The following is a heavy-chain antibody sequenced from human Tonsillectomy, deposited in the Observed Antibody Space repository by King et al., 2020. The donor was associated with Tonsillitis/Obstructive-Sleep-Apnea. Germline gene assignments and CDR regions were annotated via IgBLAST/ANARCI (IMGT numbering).Heavy chain of an antibody. D-gene: IGHD3-3*01. CDR1: GGSISSSSYY. Sequence: QLQESGPGLVKPSETLSLTCTVSGGSISSSSYYWGWIRQPPGKGLEWIGRIYYSGSTYYNPSLKSRVTISVDTSKNQFSLKLSSVTAADTAVYYCARHLAAGGYDFSGFDYWGQGTLVTVSS. J-gene: IGHJ4*02. CDR2: IYYSGST. CDR3: ARHLAAGGYDFSGFDY. V-gene: IGHV4-39*01.